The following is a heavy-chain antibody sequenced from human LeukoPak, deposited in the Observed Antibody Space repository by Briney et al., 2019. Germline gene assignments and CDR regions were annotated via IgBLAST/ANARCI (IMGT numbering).Heavy chain of an antibody. V-gene: IGHV1-3*01. CDR1: GYTFTSYA. D-gene: IGHD3-3*01. J-gene: IGHJ6*02. CDR3: ARDPSGFWSGYYLGMDV. Sequence: GASVKVSCKASGYTFTSYAMHWVRQAPGQRLEWMGWINAGNDNTKYSQKFQGRVTITRDTSASTAYMELSSLRSEDTAVYYCARDPSGFWSGYYLGMDVWGQGTTVTVSS. CDR2: INAGNDNT.